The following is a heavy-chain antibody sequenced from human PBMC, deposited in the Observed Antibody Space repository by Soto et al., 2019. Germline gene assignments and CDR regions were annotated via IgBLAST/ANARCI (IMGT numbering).Heavy chain of an antibody. V-gene: IGHV1-69*06. J-gene: IGHJ4*02. CDR2: IIPIFGTA. CDR1: GGTFSSYA. CDR3: ARSPPLWSGYYNRRGYFDY. D-gene: IGHD3-3*01. Sequence: QVQLVQSGAEVKKPGSSVKVSCKASGGTFSSYAISWVRQAPGQGLEWMGGIIPIFGTANYAQKFQGRVPITADKSTSTAYMELSSLRSEDTAVYYCARSPPLWSGYYNRRGYFDYWGQGTLVTVSS.